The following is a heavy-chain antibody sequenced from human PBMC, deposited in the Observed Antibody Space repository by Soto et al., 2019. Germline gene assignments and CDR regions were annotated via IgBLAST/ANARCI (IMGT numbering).Heavy chain of an antibody. CDR1: GFTFGSYK. CDR3: ARQGGMDV. CDR2: ISDSSNTI. J-gene: IGHJ6*02. Sequence: GGSLRLSCAASGFTFGSYKMNWVRQAPGKGLDWISFISDSSNTIYYADSVKGRLIISRDNAKNSLYLHMNSLRDEDTAVYYCARQGGMDVWGQGTTVTVSS. V-gene: IGHV3-48*02.